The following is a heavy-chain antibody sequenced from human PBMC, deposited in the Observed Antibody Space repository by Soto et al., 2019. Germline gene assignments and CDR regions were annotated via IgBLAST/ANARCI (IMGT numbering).Heavy chain of an antibody. J-gene: IGHJ4*02. Sequence: PSETLSLTCTVSGGSISGYYCIFIRHPPCKGLQWIVYIHYSGNSNYNPSLRSRVTISVDTSKNQFSLKLASVTAADTAVYYCARLNYDLSTGYELVDSWGQGTLVTVSS. CDR2: IHYSGNS. CDR1: GGSISGYY. CDR3: ARLNYDLSTGYELVDS. D-gene: IGHD3-9*01. V-gene: IGHV4-59*01.